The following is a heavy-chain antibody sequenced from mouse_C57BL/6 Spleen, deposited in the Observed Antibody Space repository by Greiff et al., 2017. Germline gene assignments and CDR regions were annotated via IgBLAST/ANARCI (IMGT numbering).Heavy chain of an antibody. CDR1: GYTFTSYW. CDR2: IDPSDSYT. Sequence: QVQLKQPGAELVMPGASVKLSCKASGYTFTSYWMHWVKQRPGQGLEWIGEIDPSDSYTNYNQKFKGKSTLTVDKSSSTAYMQLSSLTSEDSAVXSCARKRRVDAMDYWGQGTSVTVSS. V-gene: IGHV1-69*01. CDR3: ARKRRVDAMDY. J-gene: IGHJ4*01.